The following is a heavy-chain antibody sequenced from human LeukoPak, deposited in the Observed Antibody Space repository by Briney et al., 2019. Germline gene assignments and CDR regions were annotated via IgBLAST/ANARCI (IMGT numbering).Heavy chain of an antibody. V-gene: IGHV3-30*18. CDR2: ISYDGSNK. J-gene: IGHJ4*02. Sequence: GGSLRLSCAASGFTFSSYSMHWVRQAPGKGLEWVAVISYDGSNKYYADSVKGRFTISRDNSKNTLYLQMNSLRAEDTAVYYCAKDSDIVLMVYAIGIDYWGQGTLATVSS. D-gene: IGHD2-8*01. CDR1: GFTFSSYS. CDR3: AKDSDIVLMVYAIGIDY.